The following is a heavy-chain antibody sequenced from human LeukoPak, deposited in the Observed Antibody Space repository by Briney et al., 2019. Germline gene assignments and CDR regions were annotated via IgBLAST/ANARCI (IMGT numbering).Heavy chain of an antibody. Sequence: PGGTLRLSCAASGFTFSSYGMSWVRQAPGKGLEWVSSISSSSSYIYYADSVKGRFTISRDNAKNSLYLQMNSLRAEDTAVYYCARDRATMYYYDSSGYQHWGQGTLVTVSS. CDR2: ISSSSSYI. D-gene: IGHD3-22*01. CDR1: GFTFSSYG. V-gene: IGHV3-21*01. J-gene: IGHJ1*01. CDR3: ARDRATMYYYDSSGYQH.